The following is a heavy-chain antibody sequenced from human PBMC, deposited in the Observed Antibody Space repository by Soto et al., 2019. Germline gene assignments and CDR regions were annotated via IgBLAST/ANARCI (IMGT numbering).Heavy chain of an antibody. CDR1: GFTFSSYS. CDR2: ISSSSSYI. CDR3: ARDTDHDFWSGYFSQGY. J-gene: IGHJ4*02. V-gene: IGHV3-21*01. D-gene: IGHD3-3*01. Sequence: GGSLRLSCAASGFTFSSYSMNWVRQAPGKGLEWVSSISSSSSYIYYADSVKGRFTISRDNAKNSLYLQMNSLRAEDTAVYYCARDTDHDFWSGYFSQGYWGQGTLVTVSS.